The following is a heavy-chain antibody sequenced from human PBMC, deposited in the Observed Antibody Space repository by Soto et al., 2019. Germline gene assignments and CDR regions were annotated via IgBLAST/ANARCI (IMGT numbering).Heavy chain of an antibody. CDR3: TTGWQWLFEYY. Sequence: EVQLVDSGGGLVKPGGSLRLSCATSGLTFSEAWMSWVRQAPGKGLEWVGRIKSKTEGETTDYAAPVKGRFTISRDDSKNTLYLQLSSLKSEDTAVYYCTTGWQWLFEYYWGQGTLVTVSS. CDR2: IKSKTEGETT. D-gene: IGHD6-19*01. CDR1: GLTFSEAW. V-gene: IGHV3-15*01. J-gene: IGHJ4*02.